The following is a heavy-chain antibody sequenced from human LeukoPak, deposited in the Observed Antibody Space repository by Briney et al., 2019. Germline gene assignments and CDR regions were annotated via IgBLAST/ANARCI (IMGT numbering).Heavy chain of an antibody. J-gene: IGHJ4*02. CDR1: GFTFTSYG. V-gene: IGHV3-30*03. CDR2: IPYDGNNY. CDR3: ASSGDTAMPFDY. D-gene: IGHD5-18*01. Sequence: GGSLRLSCAASGFTFTSYGMHWVRQAPGKGLEWVAIIPYDGNNYYYADSVKGRFTISRDNSKNTLYLQMNSLRAEDTAVYYCASSGDTAMPFDYWGQGTLVTVSS.